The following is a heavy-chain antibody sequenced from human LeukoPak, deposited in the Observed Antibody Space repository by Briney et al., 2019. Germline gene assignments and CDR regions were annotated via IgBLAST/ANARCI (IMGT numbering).Heavy chain of an antibody. CDR3: ARHDSGYDLDF. Sequence: PSETLSLTCSVSGASISSYYWSWIRQPPGKGLEWIGYLSYSGSTYYNPSLKSRVSISVDTSKNQFSLRLRSVTAADTALYYCARHDSGYDLDFWGQGTLVTVSS. V-gene: IGHV4-59*08. CDR2: LSYSGST. CDR1: GASISSYY. J-gene: IGHJ4*02. D-gene: IGHD5-12*01.